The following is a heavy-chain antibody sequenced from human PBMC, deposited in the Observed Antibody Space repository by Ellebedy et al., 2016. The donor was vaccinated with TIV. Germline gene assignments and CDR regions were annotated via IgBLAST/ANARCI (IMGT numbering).Heavy chain of an antibody. V-gene: IGHV3-66*01. CDR3: ARGPNSDS. CDR2: IYTSGDT. CDR1: GFTFSSYT. Sequence: PGGSLRLSCAASGFTFSSYTMSWVRQPPGKGLEWVSIIYTSGDTYYADYVKGRFTLSRDNSKNTLYLQMNTLRTDDTAVYYCARGPNSDSWGQGTLVTVSS. J-gene: IGHJ5*01.